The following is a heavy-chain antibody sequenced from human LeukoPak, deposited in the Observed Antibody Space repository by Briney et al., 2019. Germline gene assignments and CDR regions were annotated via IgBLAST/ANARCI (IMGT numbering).Heavy chain of an antibody. J-gene: IGHJ5*02. CDR3: ARDPGRVGGGSCCNWFDP. CDR1: GYTFTSYG. D-gene: IGHD2-15*01. CDR2: ISAYNGNT. V-gene: IGHV1-18*01. Sequence: GASVKVSCKASGYTFTSYGISWVRQAPGQGLEWMGWISAYNGNTNYAQKLQGRVTITADESTSTAYMELSSLRSEDTAVYYCARDPGRVGGGSCCNWFDPWGQGTLVTVSS.